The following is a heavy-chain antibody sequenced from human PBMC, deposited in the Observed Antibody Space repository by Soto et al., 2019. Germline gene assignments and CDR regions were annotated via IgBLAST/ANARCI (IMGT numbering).Heavy chain of an antibody. V-gene: IGHV1-18*01. CDR1: GYTFTSYG. D-gene: IGHD4-17*01. CDR2: ISAYNGNT. Sequence: ASVKVSCKASGYTFTSYGISWVRQATGQGLEWMGWISAYNGNTNYAQKLQGRVTMTTDTSTSTAYMELRSLRSDDTAVYYCARTGPYGDYDVDAYWGQGTLVTVSS. CDR3: ARTGPYGDYDVDAY. J-gene: IGHJ4*02.